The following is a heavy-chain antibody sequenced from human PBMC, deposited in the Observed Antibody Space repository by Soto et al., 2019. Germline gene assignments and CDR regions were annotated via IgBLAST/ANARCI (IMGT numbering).Heavy chain of an antibody. J-gene: IGHJ4*02. Sequence: GESLKISCKGSGYIFSIFWICCCLQRPGKGLEWMGVIYPADSDTRYSPSFEGQVTISADKSFSTVYLQWSSLKASDTAMYYCARLGYDSSEYPFDYWGQGTLVTVSS. V-gene: IGHV5-51*01. D-gene: IGHD3-22*01. CDR2: IYPADSDT. CDR1: GYIFSIFW. CDR3: ARLGYDSSEYPFDY.